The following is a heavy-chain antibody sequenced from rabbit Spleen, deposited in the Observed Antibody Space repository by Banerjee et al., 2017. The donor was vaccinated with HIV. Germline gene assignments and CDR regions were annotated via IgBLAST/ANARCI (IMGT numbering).Heavy chain of an antibody. CDR2: INAATAKP. CDR3: ARDLLGVIGWNFYL. V-gene: IGHV1S45*01. D-gene: IGHD1-1*01. Sequence: LEESGGGLVQPEGSLTLTCKASGFSFSDRDVMCWVRQAPGKGLEWIACINAATAKPVYATWAKGRFTISRTSSTTVTLRMTSLTAADRATYFCARDLLGVIGWNFYLWGPGTLVTVS. J-gene: IGHJ4*01. CDR1: GFSFSDRDV.